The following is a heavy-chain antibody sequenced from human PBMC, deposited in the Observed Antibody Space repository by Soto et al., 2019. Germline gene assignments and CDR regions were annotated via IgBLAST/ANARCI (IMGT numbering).Heavy chain of an antibody. Sequence: QVQLVESGGGVVQPGRSLRLSCAASGFTFSSYAMHWVRQAPGKGLEWVAVISYDGSNKYYADSVKGRFTISRDNSKNTLYLQMNSLRAADTAVYYCARHYSGRREYYYYGMDVWGQGTTVTVSS. J-gene: IGHJ6*02. D-gene: IGHD1-26*01. CDR1: GFTFSSYA. CDR2: ISYDGSNK. CDR3: ARHYSGRREYYYYGMDV. V-gene: IGHV3-30-3*01.